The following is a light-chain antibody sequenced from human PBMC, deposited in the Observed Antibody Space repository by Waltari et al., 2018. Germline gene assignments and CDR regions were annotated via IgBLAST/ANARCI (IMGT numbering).Light chain of an antibody. Sequence: EIVMTQSPATLSMSPGERATLSCRASQPVSSNLAWYQQRPGQAPRLLIYGASTRATGVPARFSGSGSGTDFTLTISSLQSEDFTVYHCQQYNNLPTFGQGTKVEIK. CDR3: QQYNNLPT. J-gene: IGKJ1*01. CDR1: QPVSSN. V-gene: IGKV3-15*01. CDR2: GAS.